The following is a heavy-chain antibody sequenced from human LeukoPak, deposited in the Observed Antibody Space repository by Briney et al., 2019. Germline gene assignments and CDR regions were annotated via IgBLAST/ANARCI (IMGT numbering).Heavy chain of an antibody. V-gene: IGHV3-30*03. D-gene: IGHD6-13*01. CDR3: AGEYSSRPWFDP. CDR2: ISYDGSNK. Sequence: GGSLRLSCAASGFTFSSYGMHWVRQAPGKGLEWVAVISYDGSNKYYADSVKGRFTISRDNSKNTLYLQMNSLRAEDTAVYYCAGEYSSRPWFDPWGQGTLVTVSS. CDR1: GFTFSSYG. J-gene: IGHJ5*02.